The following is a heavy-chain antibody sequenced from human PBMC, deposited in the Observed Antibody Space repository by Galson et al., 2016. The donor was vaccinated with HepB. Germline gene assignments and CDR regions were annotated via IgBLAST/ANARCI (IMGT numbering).Heavy chain of an antibody. CDR2: VSYDSRHI. V-gene: IGHV3-30*04. CDR1: GFTFSSYP. D-gene: IGHD2-21*02. J-gene: IGHJ2*01. Sequence: SLRLSCAASGFTFSSYPMHWVRQAPAKGLEWVAVVSYDSRHIYYADSVQGRFTISRDNSKNTVYLQMNSLRTEDTAVYYCARGTVTSGHWYFSLWGRGTLVTVSS. CDR3: ARGTVTSGHWYFSL.